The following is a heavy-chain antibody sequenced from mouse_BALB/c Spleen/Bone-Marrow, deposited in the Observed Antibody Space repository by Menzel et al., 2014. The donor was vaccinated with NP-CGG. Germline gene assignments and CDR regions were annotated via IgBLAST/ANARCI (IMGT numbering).Heavy chain of an antibody. CDR2: IYPYNGNT. V-gene: IGHV1S29*02. J-gene: IGHJ3*01. CDR3: ARGVYYDYDVWFAN. D-gene: IGHD2-4*01. Sequence: VHVKQSGPELVKPGASVQISCKASGYTFTDYNMHWVKQNHGKSLEWIGYIYPYNGNTGYNQKFQSKATLTVDNSSSTAYMELRSLTSEDSAVYYCARGVYYDYDVWFANWGQGTRVTVAA. CDR1: GYTFTDYN.